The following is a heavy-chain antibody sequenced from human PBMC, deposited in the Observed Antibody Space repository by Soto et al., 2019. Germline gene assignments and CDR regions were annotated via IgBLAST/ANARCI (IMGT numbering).Heavy chain of an antibody. V-gene: IGHV3-23*01. CDR1: GLTFSTYA. Sequence: EVQLLESGGGLVQPGGSLRLSCAASGLTFSTYAMSWLRQAPGKGLEWVSAITGSGASTYYADSVKGRFTISRDNSKDTMYLQMNSLRAEDTAVYYCAPPPYGASEGGQGTLVTVSS. CDR3: APPPYGASE. D-gene: IGHD4-17*01. J-gene: IGHJ4*02. CDR2: ITGSGAST.